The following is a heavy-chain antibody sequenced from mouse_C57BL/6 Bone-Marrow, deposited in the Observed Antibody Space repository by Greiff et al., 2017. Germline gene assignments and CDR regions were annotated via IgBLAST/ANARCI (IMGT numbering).Heavy chain of an antibody. CDR1: GFTFSDYG. CDR3: ARSYGSSPFAY. Sequence: VQLQASGGGLVKPGGSLKLSCAASGFTFSDYGMHWVRQAPEKGLEWVAYISSGSSTIYYADTVKGRFTISRDNAKNTLFLQMTSLRSEDTAMYYCARSYGSSPFAYWGQGTLVTVSA. CDR2: ISSGSSTI. J-gene: IGHJ3*01. D-gene: IGHD1-1*01. V-gene: IGHV5-17*01.